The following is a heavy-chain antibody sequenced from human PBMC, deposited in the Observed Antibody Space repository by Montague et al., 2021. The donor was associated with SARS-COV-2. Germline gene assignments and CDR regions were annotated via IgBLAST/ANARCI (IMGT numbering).Heavy chain of an antibody. CDR2: ISISGST. V-gene: IGHV4-61*02. CDR3: ARDPRYSLSWSFDY. J-gene: IGHJ4*02. D-gene: IGHD6-13*01. CDR1: GGSISSGSYY. Sequence: TLSLTCTVSGGSISSGSYYWSWIWQPAGKGLEWIGRISISGSTNYSPSLKSRVTISVDTSKNQFSLQLSSVTPEDRAVYYCARDPRYSLSWSFDYWGQGTLVTVSS.